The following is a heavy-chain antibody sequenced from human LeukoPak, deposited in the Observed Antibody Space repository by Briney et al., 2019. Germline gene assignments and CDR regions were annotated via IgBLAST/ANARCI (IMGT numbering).Heavy chain of an antibody. Sequence: SETLSLTCADYGGSFSGYYWNWIRQPPEKRLQWIGEINQSGSINYNPSLKNRVTMSVDTSKNQFSLKLSSVTAADTAVYYCARGSYGDYGFKHWYFDLWGRGTLVTVSS. CDR2: INQSGSI. D-gene: IGHD4-17*01. J-gene: IGHJ2*01. CDR3: ARGSYGDYGFKHWYFDL. CDR1: GGSFSGYY. V-gene: IGHV4-34*01.